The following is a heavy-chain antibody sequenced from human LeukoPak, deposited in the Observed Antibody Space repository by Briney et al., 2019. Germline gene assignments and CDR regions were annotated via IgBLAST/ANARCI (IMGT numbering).Heavy chain of an antibody. V-gene: IGHV3-11*01. CDR2: ISSSGSTI. D-gene: IGHD6-19*01. Sequence: GGSLRLSCAASGFTFSDYYMGWIRQAPGKGLEWVSYISSSGSTIYYADSVKGRFTISRDNAKNSLYLQMNSLRAEDTAVYYCARETSVAGTYYYYYGMDVWGQGTTVTVSS. CDR1: GFTFSDYY. CDR3: ARETSVAGTYYYYYGMDV. J-gene: IGHJ6*02.